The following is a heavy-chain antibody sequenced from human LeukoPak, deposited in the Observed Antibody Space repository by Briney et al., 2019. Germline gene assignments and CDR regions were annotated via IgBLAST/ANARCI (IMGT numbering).Heavy chain of an antibody. D-gene: IGHD3-22*01. J-gene: IGHJ4*02. CDR3: ARAYYNASSGHYFVGASPFDY. V-gene: IGHV3-7*01. Sequence: GGSLRLSCAASGFTFSNYWMNWVRQAPGGGLEWVANIKQRGSERYYVDSVKGRFTISRDNAKNSVYLQMNSLRAEDTAVYYCARAYYNASSGHYFVGASPFDYWGQGTLVTVSS. CDR2: IKQRGSER. CDR1: GFTFSNYW.